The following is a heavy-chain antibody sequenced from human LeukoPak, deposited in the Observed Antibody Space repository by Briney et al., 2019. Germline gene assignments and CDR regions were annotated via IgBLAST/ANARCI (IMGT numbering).Heavy chain of an antibody. Sequence: PSETLSLTCTVSGDSFSGGDFYWSWIRQPPGKGPEWIGYIYSSGSTHYNPSLKSRVTISVDTSKNQFSLKLSSVTAADTAVYYCARDGSAGNNWFDPWGQGTLVTVSS. D-gene: IGHD6-13*01. CDR2: IYSSGST. CDR1: GDSFSGGDFY. CDR3: ARDGSAGNNWFDP. J-gene: IGHJ5*02. V-gene: IGHV4-30-4*01.